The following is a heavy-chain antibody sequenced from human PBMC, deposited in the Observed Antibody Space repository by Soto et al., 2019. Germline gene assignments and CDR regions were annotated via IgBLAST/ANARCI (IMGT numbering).Heavy chain of an antibody. D-gene: IGHD1-1*01. CDR2: IMPIFRTP. J-gene: IGHJ6*02. CDR1: GGTFRNSA. Sequence: QVQLEQSGAEVKKPGSSVKLSCKASGGTFRNSAISWVRQAPGQGLEWMGGIMPIFRTPDYAQKFQGRVTITADESTNTAYMEWSGLRSDDTAVYYCARDNDRPQLGGNYSYILDAWGHGTTVTVSS. V-gene: IGHV1-69*12. CDR3: ARDNDRPQLGGNYSYILDA.